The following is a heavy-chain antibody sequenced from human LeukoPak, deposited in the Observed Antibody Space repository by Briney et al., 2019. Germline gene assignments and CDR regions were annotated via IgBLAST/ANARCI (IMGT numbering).Heavy chain of an antibody. Sequence: GGSLRLSCAASGFTFSSYAMHWVRQAPGKGLQWVATISASGGETNYADSVKGRFTISRDNSKYILYLQMNSLTDADTAVYYCANRGTTGSWGQGTLVAVSS. CDR3: ANRGTTGS. CDR1: GFTFSSYA. CDR2: ISASGGET. V-gene: IGHV3-23*01. J-gene: IGHJ5*02. D-gene: IGHD1-1*01.